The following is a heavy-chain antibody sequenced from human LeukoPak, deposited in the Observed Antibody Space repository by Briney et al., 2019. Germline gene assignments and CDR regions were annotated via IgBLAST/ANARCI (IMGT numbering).Heavy chain of an antibody. D-gene: IGHD5-24*01. CDR2: ISPNGVIT. J-gene: IGHJ4*02. CDR3: AKDDAWLQYGN. CDR1: GFTFDDYG. V-gene: IGHV3-23*01. Sequence: QPGGSLRLSCAASGFTFDDYGMSWVRQAPGKGLEWVSGISPNGVITYYADSVKGRFTISRDNSKGTVYLQMNSLRPEDTAVYYCAKDDAWLQYGNWGRGTLVTVSS.